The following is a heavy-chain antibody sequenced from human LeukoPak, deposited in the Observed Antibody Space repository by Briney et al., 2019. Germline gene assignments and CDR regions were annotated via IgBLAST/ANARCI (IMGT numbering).Heavy chain of an antibody. CDR1: GYSISSGYY. Sequence: SSETLSLTGTVSGYSISSGYYGGWIRQPPGKGQGWIGSIYHRGSTYYNPSLKSRVSISVDTAKNQFSLKLSSVTAADTAVYYCARVSVVPAATNWFDPWGQGTLVTVSS. D-gene: IGHD2-2*01. J-gene: IGHJ5*02. CDR3: ARVSVVPAATNWFDP. V-gene: IGHV4-38-2*02. CDR2: IYHRGST.